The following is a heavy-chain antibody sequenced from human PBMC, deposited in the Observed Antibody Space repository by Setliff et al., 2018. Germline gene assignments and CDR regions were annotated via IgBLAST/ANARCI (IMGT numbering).Heavy chain of an antibody. J-gene: IGHJ4*02. CDR3: AREALSYNSYLSTDY. CDR1: EFRFSIYS. D-gene: IGHD3-10*01. CDR2: ISSNSHYK. V-gene: IGHV3-21*01. Sequence: PGGSLRLSCAASEFRFSIYSMNWVRQAPGKGLEWVSFISSNSHYKYYADSLEGRFTISRDNTKNSLYLQINSLRAEDTAVYYCAREALSYNSYLSTDYWGQGTLVTVSS.